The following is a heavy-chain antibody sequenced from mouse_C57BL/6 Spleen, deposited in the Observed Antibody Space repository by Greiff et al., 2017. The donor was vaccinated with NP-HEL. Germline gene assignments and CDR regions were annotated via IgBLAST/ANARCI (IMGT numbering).Heavy chain of an antibody. CDR2: ISSGSSTI. CDR1: GFTFSDYG. V-gene: IGHV5-17*01. Sequence: EVKVVESGGGLVKPGGSLKLSCAASGFTFSDYGMHWVRQAPEKGLEWVAYISSGSSTIYYADTVKCRFTISRDNAKNTLFLQMTSLRSEDTAMYYCARDWDVLFDYWGQGTTLTVSS. CDR3: ARDWDVLFDY. D-gene: IGHD4-1*01. J-gene: IGHJ2*01.